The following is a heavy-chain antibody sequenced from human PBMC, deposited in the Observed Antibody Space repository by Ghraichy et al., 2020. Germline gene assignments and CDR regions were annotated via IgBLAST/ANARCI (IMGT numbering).Heavy chain of an antibody. CDR2: IQPDGSET. CDR1: GFTFTNSW. CDR3: ARDISRPGIIRGVIDY. D-gene: IGHD3-10*01. V-gene: IGHV3-7*04. Sequence: GESLNISCAASGFTFTNSWMTWVRQAPGKGLEWVANIQPDGSETYYVGSVKGRFIISRDNAKNSLYLQMNSLRAEDTAVYYCARDISRPGIIRGVIDYWGQGTLVTVSS. J-gene: IGHJ4*02.